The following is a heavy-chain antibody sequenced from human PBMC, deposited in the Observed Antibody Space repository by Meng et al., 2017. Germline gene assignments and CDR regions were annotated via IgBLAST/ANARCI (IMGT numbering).Heavy chain of an antibody. D-gene: IGHD3-16*01. CDR1: GFTVSSNY. V-gene: IGHV3-53*02. CDR3: ARDLGY. Sequence: VQLVETGGGLIKPGGSLRPSCAASGFTVSSNYMSWVRQAPGKGLEWVSVIYSGGSTYYADSVKGRFTISRDNSKNTLYLQMNSLRAEDTAVYYCARDLGYWGQGTLVTVSS. CDR2: IYSGGST. J-gene: IGHJ4*02.